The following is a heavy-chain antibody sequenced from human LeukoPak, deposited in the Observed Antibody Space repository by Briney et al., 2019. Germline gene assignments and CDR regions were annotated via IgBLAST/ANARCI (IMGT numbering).Heavy chain of an antibody. CDR2: IYYSGST. J-gene: IGHJ4*02. Sequence: SETLSLTCTVSGGSISSYYWSWIRQPPGKGLEWIGYIYYSGSTNYNPSLKSRVTISVDTSKNQFSLKLSSVTAADTAVYYCARGRGDGYNWYYFDYWGRGTLVTVSS. CDR3: ARGRGDGYNWYYFDY. V-gene: IGHV4-59*01. CDR1: GGSISSYY. D-gene: IGHD5-24*01.